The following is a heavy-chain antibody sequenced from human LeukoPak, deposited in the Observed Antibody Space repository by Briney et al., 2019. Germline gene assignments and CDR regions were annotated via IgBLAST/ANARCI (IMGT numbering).Heavy chain of an antibody. CDR1: GFIVSSNY. Sequence: GGSLRLSWAASGFIVSSNYMSWVRQAPGKGLEWVSSISSSSSYIYYADSVKGRFTISSDNAKNSLYLQMNSLRAEDTAVYYCARPTAGTIDYWGQGTLVTVSS. V-gene: IGHV3-21*01. J-gene: IGHJ4*02. CDR3: ARPTAGTIDY. D-gene: IGHD1-14*01. CDR2: ISSSSSYI.